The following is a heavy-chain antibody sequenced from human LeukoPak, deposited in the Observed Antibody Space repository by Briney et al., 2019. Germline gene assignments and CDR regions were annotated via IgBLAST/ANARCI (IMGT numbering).Heavy chain of an antibody. D-gene: IGHD3-10*01. CDR1: GFAFSSYA. CDR3: ANDYRSGSFHDF. CDR2: ISRRDDYT. Sequence: GGSLRLSCAASGFAFSSYAMSWVRQPPGKGLEWVSVISRRDDYTYYADSVKGRFTISRDNSKNTLYLQMNTLRAEDTAVYYCANDYRSGSFHDFWGQGTLITVSS. V-gene: IGHV3-23*01. J-gene: IGHJ4*02.